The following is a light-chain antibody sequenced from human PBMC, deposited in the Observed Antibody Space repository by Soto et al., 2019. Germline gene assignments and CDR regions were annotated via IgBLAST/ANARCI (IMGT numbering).Light chain of an antibody. V-gene: IGKV1-12*01. CDR2: AAS. J-gene: IGKJ5*01. CDR1: QGISNW. Sequence: DIQMTQSPSSVSASVGDRVTITCRASQGISNWLAWYQQRPGKAPKVLIYAASSLQTGVPSRFSGSGSGTDFTLTISSLLPEDSATYYCQQANSFPITFGQGTRLEIK. CDR3: QQANSFPIT.